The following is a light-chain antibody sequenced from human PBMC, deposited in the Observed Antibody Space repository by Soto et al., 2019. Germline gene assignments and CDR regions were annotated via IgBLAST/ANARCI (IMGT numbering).Light chain of an antibody. Sequence: EIVMTQSPATLSVSPGERATLSCRASQSVSSNLAWYQQKPGQGPRLLIYGASSRATGIPARFSGSGSGTEFTLTISSLQSEDFAVYYCQQYSNWPLATFGGGTKVDIK. V-gene: IGKV3-15*01. J-gene: IGKJ4*01. CDR1: QSVSSN. CDR2: GAS. CDR3: QQYSNWPLAT.